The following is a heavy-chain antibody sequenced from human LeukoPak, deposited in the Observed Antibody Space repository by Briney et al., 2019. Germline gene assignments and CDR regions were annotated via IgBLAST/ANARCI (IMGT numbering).Heavy chain of an antibody. V-gene: IGHV3-11*01. Sequence: GGSLRLSCAASGFTFSDYYMSWLRQAPGKGVEWVSYISSSGSTIYYADSVKGRFTISRDNAKNSLYLQMNSLRAEDTAVYYCASPAEGYYDSSGYYYGPFDYWGQGTLVTVSS. D-gene: IGHD3-22*01. CDR2: ISSSGSTI. CDR3: ASPAEGYYDSSGYYYGPFDY. CDR1: GFTFSDYY. J-gene: IGHJ4*02.